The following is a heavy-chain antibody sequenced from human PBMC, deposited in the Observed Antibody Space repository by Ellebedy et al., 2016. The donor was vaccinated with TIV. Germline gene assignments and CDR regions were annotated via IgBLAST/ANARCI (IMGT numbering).Heavy chain of an antibody. V-gene: IGHV5-51*01. Sequence: MVSCKASGYFFTSYWIAWVRQMPGKGLEWMGIIYPGDSDTMFSPSFQGQVTISADKSISTAYLEWSSLKASDTAMYYCARREGYNNFDYWGQGTLVTVSS. J-gene: IGHJ4*02. CDR1: GYFFTSYW. D-gene: IGHD5-24*01. CDR3: ARREGYNNFDY. CDR2: IYPGDSDT.